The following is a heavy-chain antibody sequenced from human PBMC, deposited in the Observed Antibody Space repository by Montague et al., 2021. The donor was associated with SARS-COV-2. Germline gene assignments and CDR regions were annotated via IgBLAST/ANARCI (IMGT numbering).Heavy chain of an antibody. J-gene: IGHJ2*01. CDR2: INHSGST. D-gene: IGHD6-13*01. Sequence: SETLSLTCAVYGGSFSGYYWNWIRQPPGKGLEWIGEINHSGSTNYNPSLKSRVTMSVDTSKNQFSLKLSSVTAADTAVYYCARGPVYSSSSYSLPTLDQRPSWYFDIWGLGTLVTVSS. CDR1: GGSFSGYY. CDR3: ARGPVYSSSSYSLPTLDQRPSWYFDI. V-gene: IGHV4-34*01.